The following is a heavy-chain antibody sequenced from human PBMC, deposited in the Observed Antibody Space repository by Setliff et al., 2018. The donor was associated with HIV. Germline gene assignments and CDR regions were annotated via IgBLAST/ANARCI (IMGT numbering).Heavy chain of an antibody. Sequence: ASVKVSCKTSGYTFTSYDVHWVRQATGQGLEWMGYLNPKSGDTGSAQRFQDRLTITADTSVSTAYLELGSLRSDDTAVYYCALGPQLYGAFDSWGQGTLVTVSS. CDR1: GYTFTSYD. CDR2: LNPKSGDT. V-gene: IGHV1-8*03. D-gene: IGHD2-8*01. J-gene: IGHJ4*02. CDR3: ALGPQLYGAFDS.